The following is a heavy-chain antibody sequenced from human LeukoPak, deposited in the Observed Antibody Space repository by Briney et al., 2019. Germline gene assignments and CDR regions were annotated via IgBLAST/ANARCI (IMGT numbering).Heavy chain of an antibody. J-gene: IGHJ4*02. CDR1: VDSVSSNSAA. CDR3: ASTTQWLVAYYFDY. Sequence: SQTLSLTCAMSVDSVSSNSAAWNWIRQSPSRGLEWLGRTYYRSKWYNDYAVSVKSRITINPDTSKNQFSLQLNSVTPEDTAVYYCASTTQWLVAYYFDYWGQGTLVTVSS. CDR2: TYYRSKWYN. V-gene: IGHV6-1*01. D-gene: IGHD6-19*01.